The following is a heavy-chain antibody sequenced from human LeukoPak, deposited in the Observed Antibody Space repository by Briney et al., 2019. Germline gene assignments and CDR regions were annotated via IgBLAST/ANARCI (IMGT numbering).Heavy chain of an antibody. V-gene: IGHV3-48*03. Sequence: GGSLRLSCAASGFTFSSYELTWVRQAPGKGLERQAPGKGLEWVSYISRSGSLIYYADSVKGRFTISRDNAKDSLYLQMNSLRAEDTAVYYCARLSSEDSAGTEYYYMDVWGKGTTVTISS. D-gene: IGHD6-13*01. J-gene: IGHJ6*03. CDR2: ISRSGSLI. CDR3: ARLSSEDSAGTEYYYMDV. CDR1: GFTFSSYE.